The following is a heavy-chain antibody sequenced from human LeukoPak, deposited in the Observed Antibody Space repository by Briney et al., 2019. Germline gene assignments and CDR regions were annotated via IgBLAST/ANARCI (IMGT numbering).Heavy chain of an antibody. D-gene: IGHD4-17*01. Sequence: PGGSLRLSCAASGFTFSSYSMNWVRQAPGKGLEWVSSISSSSSYIYYADSVKGRFTISRDNAKNSLYLQMNSLRAEDTAVYYCARVRTVSYYYMDVWGKGTTVTVSS. CDR3: ARVRTVSYYYMDV. V-gene: IGHV3-21*01. CDR2: ISSSSSYI. CDR1: GFTFSSYS. J-gene: IGHJ6*03.